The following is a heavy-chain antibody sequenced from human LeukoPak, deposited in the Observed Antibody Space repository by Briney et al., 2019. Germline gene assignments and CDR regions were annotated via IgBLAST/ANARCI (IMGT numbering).Heavy chain of an antibody. CDR1: GYTFTSYG. D-gene: IGHD6-6*01. V-gene: IGHV1-18*01. Sequence: ASVKVSCKASGYTFTSYGISWVRQAPGQGLEWMGWISAYNGNTNYAQKLQGRVTMTTDTSTSTAYMELRSLRSDDTAVYYCARDFTTSSTAYFQHWGQGTLVTVSS. CDR2: ISAYNGNT. CDR3: ARDFTTSSTAYFQH. J-gene: IGHJ1*01.